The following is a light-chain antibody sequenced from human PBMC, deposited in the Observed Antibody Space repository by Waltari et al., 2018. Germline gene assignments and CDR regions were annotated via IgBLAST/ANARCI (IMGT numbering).Light chain of an antibody. Sequence: ETVLTQSPGTLSLSPGETATLSCRASQSVSSNYLAWYQQKPGQAPRLLIYGASTRATGIPDRFSASGSGTDFTLAIDRLEPEDFALYYCQQYGSSPPTFGQGTKVEIE. CDR1: QSVSSNY. V-gene: IGKV3-20*01. CDR2: GAS. J-gene: IGKJ1*01. CDR3: QQYGSSPPT.